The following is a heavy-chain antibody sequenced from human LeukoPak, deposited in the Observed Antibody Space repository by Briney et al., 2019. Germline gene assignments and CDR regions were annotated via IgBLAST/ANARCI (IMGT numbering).Heavy chain of an antibody. CDR3: ARGLGTIAAAGTLFDY. CDR1: GGSFSGYY. V-gene: IGHV4-34*01. D-gene: IGHD6-13*01. Sequence: SETLSLTCAVYGGSFSGYYWSWIRQPPGKGLEWIGEINHSGSTNYNPSLKSRVTISVDTSKNQFSLKLSSVTAADTAVYYCARGLGTIAAAGTLFDYWGQGTLVTVSS. CDR2: INHSGST. J-gene: IGHJ4*02.